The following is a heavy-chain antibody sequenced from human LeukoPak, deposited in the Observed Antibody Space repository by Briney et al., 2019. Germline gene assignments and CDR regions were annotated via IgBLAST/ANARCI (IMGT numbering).Heavy chain of an antibody. CDR3: ARGSTSCYNFSDFDY. CDR2: IYYSGST. J-gene: IGHJ4*02. Sequence: SETLSLTCTVSGGSISSGDYYWSWIRQPPGKGLEWIGYIYYSGSTYYNPSLKSRVTISVDTSKNQFSLKLSSVTAADTAVYYCARGSTSCYNFSDFDYWGQGTLVTVSS. D-gene: IGHD2-2*02. V-gene: IGHV4-30-4*08. CDR1: GGSISSGDYY.